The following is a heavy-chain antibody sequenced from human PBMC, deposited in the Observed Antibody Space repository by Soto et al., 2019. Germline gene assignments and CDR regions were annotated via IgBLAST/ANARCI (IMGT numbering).Heavy chain of an antibody. CDR1: GFTFSIYG. CDR3: ARDAEQWLAAYYYAS. V-gene: IGHV3-33*01. D-gene: IGHD6-19*01. CDR2: IWYDGTNK. Sequence: QVQLVESGGGVVQPGRSLRLSCAASGFTFSIYGMHWVRQAPGKGLEWVAVIWYDGTNKYYADSVKGRFTISRDNSKDTLYLQMNSLRAEDTAVYYCARDAEQWLAAYYYASWGQGTLVTVSS. J-gene: IGHJ4*02.